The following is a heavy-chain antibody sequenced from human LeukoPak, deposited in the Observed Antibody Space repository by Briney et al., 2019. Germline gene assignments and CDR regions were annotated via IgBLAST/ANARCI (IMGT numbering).Heavy chain of an antibody. CDR3: ARQGRSGSYSAFSWFDP. D-gene: IGHD3-22*01. J-gene: IGHJ5*02. CDR2: IIPIFGTA. CDR1: GGTFSSYA. Sequence: GASVKVSCKASGGTFSSYAISWVRQAPGQGLEWMGGIIPIFGTANCAQKFQGRVTITADESTNTVYMELSSLRSEDTAVYYCARQGRSGSYSAFSWFDPWGQGTLVTVSS. V-gene: IGHV1-69*13.